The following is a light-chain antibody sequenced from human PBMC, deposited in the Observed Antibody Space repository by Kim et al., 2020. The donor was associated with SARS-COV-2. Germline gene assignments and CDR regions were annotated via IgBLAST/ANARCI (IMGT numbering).Light chain of an antibody. J-gene: IGLJ3*02. V-gene: IGLV1-51*01. Sequence: GQKVTISCSGSSSNIGNNCVSWYQQLPGTAPKLLTYDNTTRPSGIPEQFPGSKSGTSATLGITGLQTGDEADYYCGTSDSSLSAWVFGGGTKLTVL. CDR3: GTSDSSLSAWV. CDR2: DNT. CDR1: SSNIGNNC.